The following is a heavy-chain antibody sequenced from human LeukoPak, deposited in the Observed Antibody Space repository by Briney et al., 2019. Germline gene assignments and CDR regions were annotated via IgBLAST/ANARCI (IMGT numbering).Heavy chain of an antibody. CDR3: ARHIAAAGEAFDY. CDR2: IYYSGST. J-gene: IGHJ4*02. Sequence: SETLSLTCTASGGSISSSSYYWGWIRQPPGKGLEWIGSIYYSGSTYYNPSLKSRVTISVDTSKNQFSLKLSSVTAADTAVYYCARHIAAAGEAFDYWGQGTLVTVSS. D-gene: IGHD6-13*01. V-gene: IGHV4-39*01. CDR1: GGSISSSSYY.